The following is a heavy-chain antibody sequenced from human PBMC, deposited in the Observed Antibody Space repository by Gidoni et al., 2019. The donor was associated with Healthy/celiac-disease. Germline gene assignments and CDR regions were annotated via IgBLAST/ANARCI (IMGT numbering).Heavy chain of an antibody. J-gene: IGHJ6*02. CDR2: IIPILGIA. Sequence: QVQLVQSGAEVKKPGSSVKVSCKASGGPFSSYAISWVRQAPGQGLEWMGRIIPILGIANYAQKFQGRVTITADKSTSTAYMELSSLRSEDTAVYYCARPKYGEDYYYYGMDVWGQGTTVTVSS. CDR3: ARPKYGEDYYYYGMDV. V-gene: IGHV1-69*04. CDR1: GGPFSSYA. D-gene: IGHD4-17*01.